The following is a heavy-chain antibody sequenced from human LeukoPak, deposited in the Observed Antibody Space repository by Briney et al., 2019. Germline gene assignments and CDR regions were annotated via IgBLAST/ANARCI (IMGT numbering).Heavy chain of an antibody. D-gene: IGHD6-19*01. V-gene: IGHV4-4*07. CDR3: ARQIAVAGKAGIDY. J-gene: IGHJ4*02. CDR2: IYTSGST. CDR1: GGSISSYY. Sequence: SETLSLTCTVSGGSISSYYWTWIRQPAGKGLEWIGRIYTSGSTNYNPSLNSRVTMSVDTSEKQFSLKLSSVTAADTAVYYCARQIAVAGKAGIDYWGQGTLVTVSS.